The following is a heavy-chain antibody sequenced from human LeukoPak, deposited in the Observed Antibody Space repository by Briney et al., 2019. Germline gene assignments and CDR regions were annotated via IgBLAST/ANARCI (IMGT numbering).Heavy chain of an antibody. CDR1: DDSISSGSYY. CDR3: ARGRYPMVRGVINKRNNWFDP. D-gene: IGHD3-10*01. V-gene: IGHV4-61*02. CDR2: IYISGST. Sequence: SQTLSLTCTVSDDSISSGSYYWSWIRQPAGKGLEWIGRIYISGSTGYNPSLKSRVTISVDTSKKQFSLRLTSVTAADTAVYYCARGRYPMVRGVINKRNNWFDPWGQGTLVTVSS. J-gene: IGHJ5*02.